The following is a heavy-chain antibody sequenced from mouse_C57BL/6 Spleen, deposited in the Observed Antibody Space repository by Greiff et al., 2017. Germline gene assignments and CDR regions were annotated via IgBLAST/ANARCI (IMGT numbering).Heavy chain of an antibody. J-gene: IGHJ2*01. Sequence: EVMLVESGGGLVQPKGSLKLSCAASGFSFNTYAMNWVRQAPGKGLEWVARIRSKSNNYATYYADSVKDRFTISRDDSESMLYLQMNNLKTEDTAIYYCVRHSYYDYDVGYVDYWGQGTTRTVSS. CDR2: IRSKSNNYAT. D-gene: IGHD2-4*01. CDR3: VRHSYYDYDVGYVDY. V-gene: IGHV10-1*01. CDR1: GFSFNTYA.